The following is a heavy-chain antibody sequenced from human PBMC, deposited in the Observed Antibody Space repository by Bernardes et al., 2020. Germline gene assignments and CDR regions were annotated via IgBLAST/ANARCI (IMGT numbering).Heavy chain of an antibody. V-gene: IGHV3-30*18. D-gene: IGHD2-15*01. Sequence: GGSLRLSCAASGFTFSSYGMHWVRQAPGKGLEWVAVISYDGSNKYYADSVKGRFTISRDNSKNTLYLQMNSLRAEDTAVYYCAKDLNDIVVVVAATFYYYYGMDVWGQGTTVTVSS. CDR3: AKDLNDIVVVVAATFYYYYGMDV. CDR2: ISYDGSNK. J-gene: IGHJ6*02. CDR1: GFTFSSYG.